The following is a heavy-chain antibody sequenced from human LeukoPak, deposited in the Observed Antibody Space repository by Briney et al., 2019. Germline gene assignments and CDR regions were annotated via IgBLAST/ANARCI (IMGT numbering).Heavy chain of an antibody. D-gene: IGHD3-22*01. CDR3: ARVDYDSSGYFPHYHYYYMDV. V-gene: IGHV3-7*04. CDR2: IKQDGSEK. CDR1: GFTFSSYW. Sequence: GGSLRLSCTASGFTFSSYWMSWVRQAPGKGLEWVANIKQDGSEKYYVDSVKGRFTISRDNAKNSLYLQMNSLRAEDTAVYYCARVDYDSSGYFPHYHYYYMDVWGKGTTVTVSS. J-gene: IGHJ6*03.